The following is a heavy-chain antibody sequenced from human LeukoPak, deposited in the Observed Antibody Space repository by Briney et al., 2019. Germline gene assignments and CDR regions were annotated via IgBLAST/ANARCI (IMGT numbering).Heavy chain of an antibody. V-gene: IGHV3-23*01. J-gene: IGHJ4*02. D-gene: IGHD2-15*01. CDR3: AKDYAGYCSGGSCYPYYYFDY. Sequence: GGSLRLSCAASGFTFSSYAMSWDRQAPGKGLEWVSAISGSGGSTYYADSVKGRFTISRDNSKNTLYLQMNSLRAEDTAVYYCAKDYAGYCSGGSCYPYYYFDYWGQGTLVTVSS. CDR1: GFTFSSYA. CDR2: ISGSGGST.